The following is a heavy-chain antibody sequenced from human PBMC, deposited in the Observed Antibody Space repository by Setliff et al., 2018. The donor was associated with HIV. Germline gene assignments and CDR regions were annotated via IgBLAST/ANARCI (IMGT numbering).Heavy chain of an antibody. CDR2: IYYSGTT. CDR3: ARKGNWNYPYDY. D-gene: IGHD1-7*01. CDR1: GASVNSNNYY. V-gene: IGHV4-39*01. Sequence: SETLSLTCTVSGASVNSNNYYWGWIRQPPGKGLEWIASIYYSGTTYYNPSLKSRVTISVDTSKNQFSLRLTSVTAADTAVYYCARKGNWNYPYDYWGQGTLVTVSS. J-gene: IGHJ4*02.